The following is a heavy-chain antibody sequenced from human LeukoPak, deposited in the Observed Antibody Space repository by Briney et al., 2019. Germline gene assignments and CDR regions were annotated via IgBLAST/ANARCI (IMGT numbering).Heavy chain of an antibody. J-gene: IGHJ4*02. Sequence: GSLSLSCAASGFIFNSYGMHWVRQAPGKGLEWVAFIRYDGSNKYYADSVKGRFTISRDNSKNTLYLQMNSLRAEDTAVYYCAKDRDSSSWGMGYWGQGTLVTVSS. CDR3: AKDRDSSSWGMGY. CDR2: IRYDGSNK. CDR1: GFIFNSYG. D-gene: IGHD6-13*01. V-gene: IGHV3-30*02.